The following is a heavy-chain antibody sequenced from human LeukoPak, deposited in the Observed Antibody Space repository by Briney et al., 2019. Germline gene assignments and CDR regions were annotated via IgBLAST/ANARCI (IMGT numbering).Heavy chain of an antibody. CDR3: ATDLGGHDI. D-gene: IGHD3-3*01. V-gene: IGHV1-24*01. CDR2: FDPEDGET. Sequence: ASVKVSCKVSGYSLTELSMHWVRQAPGKGLEWMGGFDPEDGETIYAQKFQGRVTMTEDTPTDTAYMELSSLRFEDTAVYYCATDLGGHDIWGQGTRVTVSS. CDR1: GYSLTELS. J-gene: IGHJ3*02.